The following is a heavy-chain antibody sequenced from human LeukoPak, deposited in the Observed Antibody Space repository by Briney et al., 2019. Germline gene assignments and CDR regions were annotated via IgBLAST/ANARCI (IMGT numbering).Heavy chain of an antibody. Sequence: GGSLRLSCVASGFTFSSDFMHWIRQALGEGLMWVSQISGDETYTNYADSVKGRFTISRDNAKNTLYLQMNSLRAEDTAIYYCVREDNAFNIWGQGTLVTVSS. CDR2: ISGDETYT. J-gene: IGHJ3*02. CDR3: VREDNAFNI. CDR1: GFTFSSDF. V-gene: IGHV3-74*01.